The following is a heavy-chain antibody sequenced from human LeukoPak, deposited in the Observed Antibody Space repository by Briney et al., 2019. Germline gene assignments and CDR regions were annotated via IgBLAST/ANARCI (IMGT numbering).Heavy chain of an antibody. CDR1: GFTFSSYA. CDR2: ISGSGGST. CDR3: AKERGNGVRGAFDI. D-gene: IGHD4-17*01. J-gene: IGHJ3*02. V-gene: IGHV3-23*01. Sequence: GGSLRLSCTASGFTFSSYAMNWVRQAPGKGLEGVSVISGSGGSTYYADSVKGRFTMSRDNSKNTLYLQMNSLRAEDTAVYYCAKERGNGVRGAFDIWGQGTMVTVSS.